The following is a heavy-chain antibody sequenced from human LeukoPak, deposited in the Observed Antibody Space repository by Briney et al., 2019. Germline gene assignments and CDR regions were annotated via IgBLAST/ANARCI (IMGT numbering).Heavy chain of an antibody. CDR1: GSTFSDYY. J-gene: IGHJ3*02. Sequence: GGSLRLSCAASGSTFSDYYMSWIRQAPGKGLEWVSYISSSGSTIYYADSVKGRFTISRDNAKNSLYLQMNSLRAEDTAVYYCARRLYCGGDCYLFTSDAFDIWGQGTMVTVSS. D-gene: IGHD2-21*02. CDR3: ARRLYCGGDCYLFTSDAFDI. V-gene: IGHV3-11*01. CDR2: ISSSGSTI.